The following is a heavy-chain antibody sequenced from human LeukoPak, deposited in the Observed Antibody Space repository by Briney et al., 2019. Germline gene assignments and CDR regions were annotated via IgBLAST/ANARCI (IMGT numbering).Heavy chain of an antibody. CDR3: AGVDAAMPDAFDI. CDR1: GFTFSSYA. D-gene: IGHD5-18*01. J-gene: IGHJ3*02. V-gene: IGHV3-30*04. Sequence: GGSLRLSCAASGFTFSSYAMHWVRQAPGKGLEWVAAISYDGSIKYSAGSVKGRFTISRDNSKNALYLQMDSLRADDTAVYYCAGVDAAMPDAFDIWGQGTTVTVSS. CDR2: ISYDGSIK.